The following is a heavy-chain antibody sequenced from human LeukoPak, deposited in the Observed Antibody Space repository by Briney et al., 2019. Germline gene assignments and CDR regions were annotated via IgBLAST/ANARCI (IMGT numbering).Heavy chain of an antibody. CDR1: GGSISSSSYY. J-gene: IGHJ4*02. CDR3: ARDAVTRTIDY. V-gene: IGHV4-39*07. D-gene: IGHD4-17*01. Sequence: PSETLSLTCTVSGGSISSSSYYWGWIRQPPGKGLEWIGSIYYSGSTYCNPSLKSRVTISVDTSKNQFSLKLSSVTAADTAVYYCARDAVTRTIDYWGQGTLVTVSS. CDR2: IYYSGST.